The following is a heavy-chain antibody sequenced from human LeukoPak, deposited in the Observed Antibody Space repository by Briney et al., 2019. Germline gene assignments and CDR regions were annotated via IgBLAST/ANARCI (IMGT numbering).Heavy chain of an antibody. CDR1: GGSISSGGYY. CDR3: ARDCGGATRVPCAFDI. J-gene: IGHJ3*02. V-gene: IGHV4-31*03. CDR2: IYYSGST. D-gene: IGHD1-26*01. Sequence: SETLSLTCTVSGGSISSGGYYWSWIRQHPGKGLEWIGYIYYSGSTYYNPSLKSRVTISVDTSKNQFSLKLSSVTAAGTAVYYCARDCGGATRVPCAFDIWGQGTMVTVSS.